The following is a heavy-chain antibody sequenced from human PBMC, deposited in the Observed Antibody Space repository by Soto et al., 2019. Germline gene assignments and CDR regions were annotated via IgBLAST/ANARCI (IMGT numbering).Heavy chain of an antibody. CDR1: GFTFSSYG. CDR3: AKDFYDFDY. CDR2: ISYDGSNK. Sequence: GGSLRLSCAASGFTFSSYGMHWVRQAPGKGLEWVAVISYDGSNKYYADSVKGRFTISRDNSKNTLYLQMNSLRAEDTAVYYCAKDFYDFDYWGQGTLVTVSS. V-gene: IGHV3-30*18. D-gene: IGHD3-16*01. J-gene: IGHJ4*02.